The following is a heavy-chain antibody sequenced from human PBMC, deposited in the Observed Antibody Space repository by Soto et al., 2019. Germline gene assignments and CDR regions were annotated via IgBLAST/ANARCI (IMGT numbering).Heavy chain of an antibody. V-gene: IGHV1-8*01. J-gene: IGHJ4*02. CDR2: MNPNSGNT. CDR1: GYTFTSYD. CDR3: AIRTYSSSSYYFDY. D-gene: IGHD6-6*01. Sequence: ASVKVSCKASGYTFTSYDINWVRQATGQGLEWMGWMNPNSGNTGYAQKFQGRVTMTRNTSISTAYMELSSLRSGDTAVYYCAIRTYSSSSYYFDYWGQGTLVTVSS.